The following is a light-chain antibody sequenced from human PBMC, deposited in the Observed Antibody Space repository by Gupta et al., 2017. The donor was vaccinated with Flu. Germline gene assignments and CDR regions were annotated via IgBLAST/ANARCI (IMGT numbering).Light chain of an antibody. V-gene: IGKV2-28*01. CDR3: RQALQTPS. CDR1: QSLLHSNGYNY. Sequence: DIVMTQSPLSLPVTPGEPASISCRSSQSLLHSNGYNYLDWYLQKPGQSPQLLIYLGSNRASGVPDRFSGSGSGTDFTLKSSRVEAEDGGVYYCRQALQTPSFGQGTKVEIK. J-gene: IGKJ1*01. CDR2: LGS.